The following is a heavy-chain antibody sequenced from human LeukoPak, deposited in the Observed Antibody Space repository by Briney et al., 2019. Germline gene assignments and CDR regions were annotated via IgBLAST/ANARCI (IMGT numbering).Heavy chain of an antibody. D-gene: IGHD1-26*01. J-gene: IGHJ4*02. Sequence: PSQTLSLTCTVSGGSIGSGNYYWSWIRQPAGKGLEWIGRFYTSGSTNYNPSLKSRVTISADTSKNQFSLKLTSVTAADTAVYFCARGMGYLLDFWGQGTLVTVSS. V-gene: IGHV4-61*02. CDR1: GGSIGSGNYY. CDR2: FYTSGST. CDR3: ARGMGYLLDF.